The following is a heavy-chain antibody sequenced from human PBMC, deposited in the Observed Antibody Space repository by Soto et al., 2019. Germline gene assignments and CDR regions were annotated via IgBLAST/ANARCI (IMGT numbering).Heavy chain of an antibody. CDR1: GSTFSSYA. Sequence: PGGSLRLSCVASGSTFSSYAMSWVRQAPGKGLEWVSGISGSGGSTYYADSVKGRFTISRDDSKNTLYLQMNSLRAEDTAIFYCARDPFGYYVNYFDNWGQGTLVTVSS. CDR3: ARDPFGYYVNYFDN. V-gene: IGHV3-23*01. D-gene: IGHD1-26*01. J-gene: IGHJ4*02. CDR2: ISGSGGST.